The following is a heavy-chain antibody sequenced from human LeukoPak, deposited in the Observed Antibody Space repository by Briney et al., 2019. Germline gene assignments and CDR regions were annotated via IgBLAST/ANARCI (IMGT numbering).Heavy chain of an antibody. V-gene: IGHV3-23*01. CDR1: GFTFSSYS. D-gene: IGHD3-22*01. CDR2: ISGSGGST. J-gene: IGHJ4*02. CDR3: AKEEGRYYYDSSGSFDY. Sequence: GGSLRLSCAASGFTFSSYSMNWVRQAPGKGLEWVSAISGSGGSTYYADSVKGRFTISRDNSKNTLYLQMNSLRAEDTAVYYCAKEEGRYYYDSSGSFDYWGQGTLVTVSS.